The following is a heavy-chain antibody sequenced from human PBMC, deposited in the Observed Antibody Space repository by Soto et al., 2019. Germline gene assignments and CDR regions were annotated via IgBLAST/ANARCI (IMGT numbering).Heavy chain of an antibody. CDR2: ISAYNGNT. CDR1: GYTFTSYG. D-gene: IGHD6-13*01. CDR3: ARDLLYSSRWYSPSTNWVDS. V-gene: IGHV1-18*01. J-gene: IGHJ5*01. Sequence: ASVKVSCKASGYTFTSYGISWLRQAPGQGLEWMGWISAYNGNTNYAQKLQGRVTMTTDTSTSTAYMELRSLRSDDTAVYYCARDLLYSSRWYSPSTNWVDSWGQGTLVT.